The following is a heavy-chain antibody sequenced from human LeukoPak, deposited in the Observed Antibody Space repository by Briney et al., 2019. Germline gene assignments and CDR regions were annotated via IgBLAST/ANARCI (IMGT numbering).Heavy chain of an antibody. CDR3: TTDLGTYYHGSQRLIPIDY. D-gene: IGHD3-10*01. V-gene: IGHV3-15*01. CDR1: GFTITNAW. CDR2: IKSNTDGETT. J-gene: IGHJ4*02. Sequence: GGSLRLSCVDSGFTITNAWMSWVRQALGKGLEWIGRIKSNTDGETTNYAEPVRGRFTISRDDSKSAVYLQMNSLKIEDTAVYYCTTDLGTYYHGSQRLIPIDYWGQGTLVTVSS.